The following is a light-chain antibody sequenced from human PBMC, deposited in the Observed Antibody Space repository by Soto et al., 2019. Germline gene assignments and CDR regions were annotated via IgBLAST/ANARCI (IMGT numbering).Light chain of an antibody. V-gene: IGKV1-9*01. Sequence: IQLTQSPSSLSASVGDRVTLTCRASLGISSYLAWYQQKPGKAPKVLIYDASTLQSGVPSRFSGGGSGTDFTLTISSLQHEDFETYYCQQLNSYPLTFGGGTKVDIK. CDR3: QQLNSYPLT. J-gene: IGKJ4*01. CDR1: LGISSY. CDR2: DAS.